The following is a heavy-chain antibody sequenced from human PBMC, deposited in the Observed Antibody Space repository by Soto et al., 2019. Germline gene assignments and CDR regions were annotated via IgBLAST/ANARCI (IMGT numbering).Heavy chain of an antibody. D-gene: IGHD6-19*01. V-gene: IGHV4-30-2*01. CDR1: GGSISSGGYS. J-gene: IGHJ4*02. CDR3: ARAGGLGAVAVDY. CDR2: IYHSGST. Sequence: QLQLQESGSGLVKPSQTLSLTCAVSGGSISSGGYSWSWIRQPPGKGLEWIGYIYHSGSTYYNPSRNSRVTISVDRSNNQFSLKLSSVTAADTAVYYCARAGGLGAVAVDYWGQGTLVTVSS.